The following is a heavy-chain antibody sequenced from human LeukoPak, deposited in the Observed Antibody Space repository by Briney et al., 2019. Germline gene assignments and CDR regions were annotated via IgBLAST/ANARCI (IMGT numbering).Heavy chain of an antibody. CDR2: INPSGGST. D-gene: IGHD7-27*01. CDR1: GYTFTSYY. CDR3: ARDPGGTWGFDY. Sequence: AQVKVSCKASGYTFTSYYMHWVRQAPGQGLEWMGIINPSGGSTSYAQKFQDRISMTTDTSTSTAYMELRSLKSDDTAVYYCARDPGGTWGFDYWGQGALVTVSS. J-gene: IGHJ4*02. V-gene: IGHV1-46*01.